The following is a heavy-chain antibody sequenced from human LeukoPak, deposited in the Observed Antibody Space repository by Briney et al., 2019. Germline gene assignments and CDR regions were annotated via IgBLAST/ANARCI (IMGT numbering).Heavy chain of an antibody. V-gene: IGHV3-21*01. Sequence: GGSLRLSCAASGFTFSSYSMNWVRQAPGKGLEWVSSISSSSSYIYYADSVKGRFTISRDNAKNSLYLQMNSLRAEDTAVYYCARDREDIVATIYYYGMDVWGQGTTVTVSS. CDR2: ISSSSSYI. CDR1: GFTFSSYS. D-gene: IGHD5-12*01. J-gene: IGHJ6*02. CDR3: ARDREDIVATIYYYGMDV.